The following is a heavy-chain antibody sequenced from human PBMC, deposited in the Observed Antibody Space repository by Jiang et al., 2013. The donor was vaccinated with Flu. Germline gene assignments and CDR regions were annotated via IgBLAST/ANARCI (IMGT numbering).Heavy chain of an antibody. Sequence: CKGSGYSFTSYWISWVRQMPGKGLEWMGRIDPSDSYTNYSPSFQGHVTISADKSIRTAYLQWSSLKASDTAMYYCARQGYCSSASCYGHDYWGQGTLVTVSS. V-gene: IGHV5-10-1*01. CDR2: IDPSDSYT. J-gene: IGHJ4*02. D-gene: IGHD2-2*01. CDR1: GYSFTSYW. CDR3: ARQGYCSSASCYGHDY.